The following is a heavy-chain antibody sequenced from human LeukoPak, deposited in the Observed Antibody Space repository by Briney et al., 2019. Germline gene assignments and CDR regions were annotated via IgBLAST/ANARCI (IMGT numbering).Heavy chain of an antibody. V-gene: IGHV4-39*07. CDR3: ARVTGYMIEDYFDY. Sequence: SETLSLTCTVSGGSISSSTYYWGWIRQPPGKGLEWIGSMYYSGSTYYNPSLTSRVTISVDTSKNQFSLKLSSVTAADTAVYYCARVTGYMIEDYFDYWGQGTLVTVSS. CDR1: GGSISSSTYY. J-gene: IGHJ4*02. D-gene: IGHD3-22*01. CDR2: MYYSGST.